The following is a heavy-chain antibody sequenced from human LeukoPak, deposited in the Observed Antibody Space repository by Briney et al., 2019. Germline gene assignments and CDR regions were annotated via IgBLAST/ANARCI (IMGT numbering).Heavy chain of an antibody. CDR1: GFTFSSYS. J-gene: IGHJ4*02. Sequence: GGSLRLSCAASGFTFSSYSMNWVRQARGKALEWVSAISSSSSYIYYADSVKGRFTISRDNAKNPLYLQMNSLRAEDTAVYYCAREGVGVDTAMVKDYWGQGTLVTVSS. V-gene: IGHV3-21*01. CDR2: ISSSSSYI. CDR3: AREGVGVDTAMVKDY. D-gene: IGHD5-18*01.